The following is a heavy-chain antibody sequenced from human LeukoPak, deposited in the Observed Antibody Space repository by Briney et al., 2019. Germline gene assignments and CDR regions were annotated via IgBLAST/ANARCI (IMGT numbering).Heavy chain of an antibody. J-gene: IGHJ4*02. CDR1: GGSVSSTSYY. Sequence: PSETLSLTCTVSGGSVSSTSYYWGCTRQPPGKGLECIGSIYYSGSTYYNPSLKSRVTISVDTSKNQFSLKLSSVTAADTAVYYCASSIYPAVAGTLGFDYWGQGTLVTVSS. CDR3: ASSIYPAVAGTLGFDY. V-gene: IGHV4-39*07. D-gene: IGHD6-19*01. CDR2: IYYSGST.